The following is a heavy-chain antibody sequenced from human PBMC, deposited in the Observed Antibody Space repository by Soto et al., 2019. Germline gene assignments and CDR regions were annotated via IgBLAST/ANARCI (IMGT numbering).Heavy chain of an antibody. V-gene: IGHV3-11*01. CDR3: ARGSASGWHVNGRDYFDS. CDR2: ISSREVTV. J-gene: IGHJ4*02. Sequence: QVQLVESGGGLVKPGGSLRLSCAASGFTFSNYYMTWIRQAPGKGLECLSYISSREVTVYYADSVKGRFTISRDNTKNSLYMQMPTLRDEDTAVYYSARGSASGWHVNGRDYFDSWGQGTLVTVSS. CDR1: GFTFSNYY. D-gene: IGHD6-19*01.